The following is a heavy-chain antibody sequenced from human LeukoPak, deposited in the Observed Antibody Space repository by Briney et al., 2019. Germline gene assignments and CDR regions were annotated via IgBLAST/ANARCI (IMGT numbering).Heavy chain of an antibody. V-gene: IGHV3-15*01. J-gene: IGHJ3*02. CDR3: ATEGGSGSYYGDDAFDM. Sequence: GVSLRLSCAASGFTFSSYPMTWVRQAPGKGLEWVGRVKSKADDGTTDYAAPVQGRFTISRDDSKNTLSLQMNSLKTEDTAVYYCATEGGSGSYYGDDAFDMWGQGTMVTVSS. CDR1: GFTFSSYP. D-gene: IGHD3-10*01. CDR2: VKSKADDGTT.